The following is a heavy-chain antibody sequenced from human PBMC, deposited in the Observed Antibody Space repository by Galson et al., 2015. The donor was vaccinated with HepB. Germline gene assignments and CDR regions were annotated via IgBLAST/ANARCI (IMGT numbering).Heavy chain of an antibody. D-gene: IGHD4-17*01. J-gene: IGHJ2*01. CDR2: ISAYNGNT. Sequence: SVKVSCKASGYTFTSYGISWVRQAPGQGLEWMGWISAYNGNTNYAQKLQGRVTMTTDTSTSTAYMELRSLRSDDTAVYYCARLGNDYGDYEWYFDLWGRGTLVTVSS. V-gene: IGHV1-18*04. CDR3: ARLGNDYGDYEWYFDL. CDR1: GYTFTSYG.